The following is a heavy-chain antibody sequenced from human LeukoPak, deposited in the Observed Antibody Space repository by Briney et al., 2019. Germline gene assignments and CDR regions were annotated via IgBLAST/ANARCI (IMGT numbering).Heavy chain of an antibody. J-gene: IGHJ4*02. Sequence: GGSLRLSCAASGFTFSSYEMNWVRQAPGKGLEWVSYISSSGSTIYYADSVKGRFTISRDNAKNSLYLQMNSLRAEDTAVYYCARAGYSSAWPDYWGQGTLVTVSS. CDR2: ISSSGSTI. V-gene: IGHV3-48*03. D-gene: IGHD6-19*01. CDR1: GFTFSSYE. CDR3: ARAGYSSAWPDY.